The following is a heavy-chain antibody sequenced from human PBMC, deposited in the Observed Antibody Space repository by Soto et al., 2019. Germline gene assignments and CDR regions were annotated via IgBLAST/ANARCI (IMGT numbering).Heavy chain of an antibody. D-gene: IGHD2-2*01. CDR2: INGDGSST. V-gene: IGHV3-74*01. CDR1: GFTFSSYW. CDR3: TTTALVPADNGFDP. J-gene: IGHJ5*02. Sequence: PGGSLRLSCAASGFTFSSYWMHWVRQAPGKGLMWVSRINGDGSSTNYADPVKGRFTISRDNAKNTLYLQMNSLRAEDTAVYYCTTTALVPADNGFDPWGQGTLVTVSS.